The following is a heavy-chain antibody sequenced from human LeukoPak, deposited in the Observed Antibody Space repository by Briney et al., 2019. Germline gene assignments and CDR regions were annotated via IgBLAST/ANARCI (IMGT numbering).Heavy chain of an antibody. V-gene: IGHV3-7*03. CDR3: AKDLDRFGPFDY. J-gene: IGHJ4*02. CDR1: GFTFSSHA. CDR2: IKPDGSEK. Sequence: PGGSLRLSCAASGFTFSSHAMSWVRQAPGKGLEWVTNIKPDGSEKYYVDSVKGRFTISRDNSKNTLYLQMSSLRAEDTAVYYCAKDLDRFGPFDYWGQGTLVIVSS. D-gene: IGHD3-10*01.